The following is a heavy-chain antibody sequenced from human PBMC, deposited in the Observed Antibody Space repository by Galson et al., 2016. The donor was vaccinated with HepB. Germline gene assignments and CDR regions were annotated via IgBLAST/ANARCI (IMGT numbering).Heavy chain of an antibody. V-gene: IGHV3-74*01. CDR1: GFTLSSYW. CDR2: INRDGSSA. D-gene: IGHD1-26*01. J-gene: IGHJ4*02. Sequence: LRLSCAASGFTLSSYWMHWVRQTPGKGLVWVSRINRDGSSANYADSVKGRLTISRDNAKNTLFLQINSLRAEDTAVYYCARGEGRYTDYWGQGTLVTVSS. CDR3: ARGEGRYTDY.